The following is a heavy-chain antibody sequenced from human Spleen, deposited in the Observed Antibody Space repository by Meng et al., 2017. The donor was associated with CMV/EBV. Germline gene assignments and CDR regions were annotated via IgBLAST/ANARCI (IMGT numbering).Heavy chain of an antibody. D-gene: IGHD2-2*02. Sequence: GESLKISCAASGFTFSSYGMHWVRQAPGKGLEWVAFIRYDGSNKYYADSAKGRFTISRDNSKNTLYLQMNSLRAEDTAVYYCAKDGRYQLLYIGRGLPDYWGQGTLVTVSS. V-gene: IGHV3-30*02. CDR1: GFTFSSYG. CDR3: AKDGRYQLLYIGRGLPDY. J-gene: IGHJ4*02. CDR2: IRYDGSNK.